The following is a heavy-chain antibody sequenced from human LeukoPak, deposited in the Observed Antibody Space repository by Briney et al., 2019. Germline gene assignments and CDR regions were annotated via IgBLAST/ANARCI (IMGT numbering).Heavy chain of an antibody. CDR1: GGSISSYY. Sequence: SETLSLTCTVSGGSISSYYWSWIRQPAGKGLEWIGRIYTSGSTNYNPSLKSRVTMSVDTSKNQFSLKLNSVTAADTAVYYCARDQYGSGTYSPFTYWFDPWGQGTLVAVSS. D-gene: IGHD3-10*01. CDR3: ARDQYGSGTYSPFTYWFDP. V-gene: IGHV4-4*07. CDR2: IYTSGST. J-gene: IGHJ5*02.